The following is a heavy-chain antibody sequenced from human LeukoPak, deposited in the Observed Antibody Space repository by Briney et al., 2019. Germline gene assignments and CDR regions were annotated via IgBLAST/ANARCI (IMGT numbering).Heavy chain of an antibody. V-gene: IGHV3-30*02. CDR1: GFTFSASA. J-gene: IGHJ4*02. CDR2: IAHHGNSR. Sequence: GGSLRLSCTTSGFTFSASAMHWVRQGPGKGLEWVSYIAHHGNSRYYVDSVKGRFTISRDNSKGTLYLQMNSLRGDDTAIYYCAKDGSWSCTDWGQGTLVTVAP. CDR3: AKDGSWSCTD. D-gene: IGHD2-21*01.